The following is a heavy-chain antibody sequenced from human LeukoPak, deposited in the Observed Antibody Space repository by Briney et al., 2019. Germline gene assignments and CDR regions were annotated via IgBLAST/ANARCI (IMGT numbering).Heavy chain of an antibody. V-gene: IGHV3-21*01. CDR3: ASGAYDIMTGYPYDDMDV. CDR2: ISSSSSYI. D-gene: IGHD3-9*01. J-gene: IGHJ6*02. CDR1: GFTFSNAW. Sequence: PGGSLRLSCAASGFTFSNAWMSWVRQAPGKGLEWVSSISSSSSYIYYADSVKGRFTISRDNAKNSLYLQMNSLRAEDTAVYYCASGAYDIMTGYPYDDMDVWGQGTTVTVSS.